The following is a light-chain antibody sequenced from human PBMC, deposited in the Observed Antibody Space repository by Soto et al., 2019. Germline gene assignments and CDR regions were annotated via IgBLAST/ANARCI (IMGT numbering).Light chain of an antibody. Sequence: QSVLTQPPSVSGAPGQRVTISCTGSGSNVGAGYDVHWYQQFPGTAPKLLIHDNTNRPSGVPDRFSASKSGTSASLAITGLQAEDEADYHCQSYDSSLSAWVFGGGTKLTVL. CDR1: GSNVGAGYD. CDR2: DNT. CDR3: QSYDSSLSAWV. J-gene: IGLJ3*02. V-gene: IGLV1-40*01.